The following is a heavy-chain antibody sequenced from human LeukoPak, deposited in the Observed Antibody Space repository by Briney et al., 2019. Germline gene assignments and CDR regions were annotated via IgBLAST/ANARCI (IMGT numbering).Heavy chain of an antibody. J-gene: IGHJ4*02. CDR3: ARVAYGNNATPFDH. CDR2: INPSGGST. V-gene: IGHV1-46*01. CDR1: GYTFTSYY. Sequence: ASVKVSCKASGYTFTSYYMHWVRQAPGQGLEWMGIINPSGGSTSYAQKFQGRVTMTRVTSITTVYMEMRRLTSDDTAVYYCARVAYGNNATPFDHWGQGTLVIVSS. D-gene: IGHD4-11*01.